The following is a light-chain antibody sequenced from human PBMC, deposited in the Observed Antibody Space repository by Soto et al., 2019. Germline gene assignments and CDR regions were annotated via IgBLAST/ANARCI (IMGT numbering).Light chain of an antibody. V-gene: IGLV3-21*02. CDR3: QVWDTISDHYV. J-gene: IGLJ1*01. CDR2: VDS. CDR1: NIESKS. Sequence: SYELTQPPSVSVAPGQTARITCGGNNIESKSVHWYQQGPGQAPVLVIYVDSDRPSGIPDRFSASTSGNTAALTISRVEAGDEADYYCQVWDTISDHYVFGSGTKATVL.